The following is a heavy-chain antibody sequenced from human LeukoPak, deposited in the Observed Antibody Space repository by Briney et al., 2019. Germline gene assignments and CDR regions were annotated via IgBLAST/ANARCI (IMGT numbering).Heavy chain of an antibody. V-gene: IGHV3-53*01. D-gene: IGHD4/OR15-4a*01. J-gene: IGHJ6*02. CDR1: GFTVSSNY. Sequence: GGSLRLSCAASGFTVSSNYMSWVRQAPGKGLEWVSVIYSGGTTFYADSVKGRFTISRDNSKNTLYLRMNSLRAEDTAVYYCVRYGDYGYYTMDVWGQGTTVTVSS. CDR3: VRYGDYGYYTMDV. CDR2: IYSGGTT.